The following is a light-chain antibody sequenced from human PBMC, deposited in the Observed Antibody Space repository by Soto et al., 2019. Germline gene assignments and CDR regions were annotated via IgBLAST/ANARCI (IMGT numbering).Light chain of an antibody. V-gene: IGKV2-30*02. Sequence: DVVMTQSPLSLPVTLGQPASISCRSNQSLVHSDGIAYFSWFQQRPGRSPRRLIYKVSNRDSGVPDRFSGSGSGTDFTLKISRVEAEDVGVYYCMQFTHWPWTFGQGTKVDIK. CDR1: QSLVHSDGIAY. CDR2: KVS. CDR3: MQFTHWPWT. J-gene: IGKJ1*01.